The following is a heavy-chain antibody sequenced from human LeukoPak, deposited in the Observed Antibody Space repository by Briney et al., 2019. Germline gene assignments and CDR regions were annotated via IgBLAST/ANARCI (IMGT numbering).Heavy chain of an antibody. CDR3: ARGLAVAGTGFDY. J-gene: IGHJ4*02. Sequence: GGSLRLSCAASGFTVSSNYMSWVRQAPGKGLEWVPVIYSGGSTYYADSVKGRFTISRDNSKKTLYLQMNSLRAEDTAVYYCARGLAVAGTGFDYWGQGTLVTVSS. CDR2: IYSGGST. V-gene: IGHV3-66*01. CDR1: GFTVSSNY. D-gene: IGHD6-19*01.